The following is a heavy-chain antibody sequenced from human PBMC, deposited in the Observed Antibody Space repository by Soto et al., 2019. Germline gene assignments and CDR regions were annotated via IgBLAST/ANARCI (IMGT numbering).Heavy chain of an antibody. D-gene: IGHD3-10*01. CDR3: ARVWGGAFDI. J-gene: IGHJ3*02. V-gene: IGHV4-59*01. Sequence: QVQLQESGPGLVKPSETLSLTCTVSGGSISSYYWSWIRQPPGKGLEWIGYIYYSGSTNYTPSLKSRVTISVDTTKSQFSLKLSSVTAADTAVYYCARVWGGAFDIWGQGTMVTASS. CDR2: IYYSGST. CDR1: GGSISSYY.